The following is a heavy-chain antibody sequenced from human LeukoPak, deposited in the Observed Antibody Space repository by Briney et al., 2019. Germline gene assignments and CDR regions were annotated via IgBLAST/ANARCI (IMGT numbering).Heavy chain of an antibody. CDR3: ARVALHDFWSGYYSRHDAFDI. D-gene: IGHD3-3*01. CDR2: ISSSSSYI. Sequence: GGSLRLSCAASGFTFSSYSMNWVRQAPGKGLEWVSSISSSSSYIYYADSVKGRFTISRDNAKNSLYLQMNSLRAEDTAVYYCARVALHDFWSGYYSRHDAFDIWGQGTMVTVSS. V-gene: IGHV3-21*01. J-gene: IGHJ3*02. CDR1: GFTFSSYS.